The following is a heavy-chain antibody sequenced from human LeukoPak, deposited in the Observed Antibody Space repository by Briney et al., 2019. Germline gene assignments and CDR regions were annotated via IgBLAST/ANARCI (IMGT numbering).Heavy chain of an antibody. J-gene: IGHJ3*02. CDR3: AKDKDYYGSRSYYIRNAFDI. CDR1: GFTFSHYN. Sequence: GGSLRLSCAASGFTFSHYNMNWVRQAPGKGLEWVSYISPSGSTTHYADSVKGRFTISRDNSKNTLYLQMNSLRAEDTAVYYCAKDKDYYGSRSYYIRNAFDIWGQGTMVTVSS. CDR2: ISPSGSTT. D-gene: IGHD3-10*01. V-gene: IGHV3-48*03.